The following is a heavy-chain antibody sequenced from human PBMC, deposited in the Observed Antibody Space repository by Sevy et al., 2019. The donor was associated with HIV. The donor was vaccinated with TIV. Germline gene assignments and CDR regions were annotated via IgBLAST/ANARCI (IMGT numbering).Heavy chain of an antibody. Sequence: GGSLRLSCAVSGFSFSTYVISWVRQAPWKGLEWVSTISPSGGSTYYADSVKGRFTISRDNSKNMVSLQMNSLRADDTAVYFCAKEDISGYSWGQGTLVTVSS. CDR2: ISPSGGST. CDR3: AKEDISGYS. CDR1: GFSFSTYV. J-gene: IGHJ5*02. D-gene: IGHD3-22*01. V-gene: IGHV3-23*01.